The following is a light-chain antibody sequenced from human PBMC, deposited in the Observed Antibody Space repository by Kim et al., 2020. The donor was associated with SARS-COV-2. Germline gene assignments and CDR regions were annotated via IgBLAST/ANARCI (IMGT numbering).Light chain of an antibody. V-gene: IGKV1-9*01. CDR1: QVLTSY. CDR2: AAS. J-gene: IGKJ4*01. Sequence: SPSVGYRVPITCRASQVLTSYLAWYQQKPGKAPKLLIYAASTLQSGVPSRFSGSGSGTEFTLTISSLQPEDFATYYCKQLNSYPLTFGGGTKLEIK. CDR3: KQLNSYPLT.